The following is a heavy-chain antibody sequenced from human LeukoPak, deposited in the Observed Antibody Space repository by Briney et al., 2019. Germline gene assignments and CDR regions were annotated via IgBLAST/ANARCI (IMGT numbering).Heavy chain of an antibody. D-gene: IGHD2-8*01. J-gene: IGHJ4*02. CDR3: ARGVLVTVYAAFDY. CDR1: GGSFSGYY. V-gene: IGHV4-34*01. Sequence: PSETLSLTCGVYGGSFSGYYWTWIRQTPEMGLEWVGEIIHTGRTNYSPSLTSRLTISVDTSKNQFSLELTSVTAADTAVYYCARGVLVTVYAAFDYWGQGTLVTVSS. CDR2: IIHTGRT.